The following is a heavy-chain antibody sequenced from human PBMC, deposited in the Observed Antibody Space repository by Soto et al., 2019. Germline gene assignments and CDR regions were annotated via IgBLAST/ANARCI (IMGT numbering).Heavy chain of an antibody. CDR1: GGFISNYY. Sequence: TSETLSLTCTVSGGFISNYYWSWVRQSPGKGLEWIGYIYYSGTTNYNPSLKSRVTILLDMSKNQFSLRLRSVTAADTAVYYCARDKPSQGPKGGYYYYGMDVWGQGTTVTVSS. CDR2: IYYSGTT. CDR3: ARDKPSQGPKGGYYYYGMDV. J-gene: IGHJ6*02. D-gene: IGHD1-26*01. V-gene: IGHV4-59*01.